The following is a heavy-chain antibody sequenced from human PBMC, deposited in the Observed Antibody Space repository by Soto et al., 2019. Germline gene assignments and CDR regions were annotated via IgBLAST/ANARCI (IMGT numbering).Heavy chain of an antibody. Sequence: EVQLVVSGGDLIQPGGSLRLSCAASGFTFSNYWMHWVRQAPGKGLVWVSRINGDGSTTSYADSVKGRFTISRDNAKNTLAVQMHSLRAEDTAVYYCVRGSVYNWRGDFWGQGTLVTVSS. J-gene: IGHJ4*02. D-gene: IGHD1-20*01. CDR2: INGDGSTT. CDR1: GFTFSNYW. V-gene: IGHV3-74*01. CDR3: VRGSVYNWRGDF.